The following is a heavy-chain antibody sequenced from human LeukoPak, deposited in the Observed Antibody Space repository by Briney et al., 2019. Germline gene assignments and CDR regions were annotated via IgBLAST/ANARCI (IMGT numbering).Heavy chain of an antibody. V-gene: IGHV4-59*01. Sequence: SETLSLTCTVSGGSISSYYWGWIRQPPGKGLEWIGYIYYSGSTNYNPSLKSRVTISVDTSKNQFSLKLSSVTAADTAVYYCARAPYSSGWWTYFDYWGQGTLVTVSS. CDR1: GGSISSYY. D-gene: IGHD6-19*01. CDR3: ARAPYSSGWWTYFDY. J-gene: IGHJ4*02. CDR2: IYYSGST.